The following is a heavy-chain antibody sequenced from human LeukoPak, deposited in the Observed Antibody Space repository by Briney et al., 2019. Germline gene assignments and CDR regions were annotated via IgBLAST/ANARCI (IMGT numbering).Heavy chain of an antibody. Sequence: ASVKVSCKASGYTFTSYYMHWVRQAPGQGLEWMGIINPSGGSTSYAQKLQGRVTMTRDTSTSTVYMELSSLRSEDTAVYYCARVSPALTFDYWGQGTLVTVSS. CDR3: ARVSPALTFDY. CDR2: INPSGGST. V-gene: IGHV1-46*01. D-gene: IGHD3-16*01. CDR1: GYTFTSYY. J-gene: IGHJ4*02.